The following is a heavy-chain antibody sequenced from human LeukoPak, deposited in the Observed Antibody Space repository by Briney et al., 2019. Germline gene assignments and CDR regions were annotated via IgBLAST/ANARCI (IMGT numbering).Heavy chain of an antibody. CDR1: GITLSNYG. Sequence: GGSLRLSCAVSGITLSNYGMSWVRQAPGKGLEWVANIKQDGSEKYYVDSVKGRFTISRDNAKNSLYLQMNSLRAEDTAVYYCARVPARLSYFDYWGQGTLVTVSS. CDR2: IKQDGSEK. J-gene: IGHJ4*02. CDR3: ARVPARLSYFDY. D-gene: IGHD6-6*01. V-gene: IGHV3-7*01.